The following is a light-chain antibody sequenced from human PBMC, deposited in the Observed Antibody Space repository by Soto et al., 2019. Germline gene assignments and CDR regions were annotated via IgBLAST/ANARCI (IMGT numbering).Light chain of an antibody. CDR2: DAY. Sequence: EFVLTQSPVTLSLSPGERATLSCRASQSFRGLLAWYQQKPGQAPRLLIYDAYNRATGIPPRFGGSRSGTDFTLTISSLEPEDSAVYYSQQRQKWPITFGQGTRLEIK. CDR3: QQRQKWPIT. J-gene: IGKJ5*01. CDR1: QSFRGL. V-gene: IGKV3-11*01.